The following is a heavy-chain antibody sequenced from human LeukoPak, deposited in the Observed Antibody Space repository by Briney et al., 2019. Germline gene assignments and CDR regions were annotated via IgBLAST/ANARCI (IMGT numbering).Heavy chain of an antibody. D-gene: IGHD2-15*01. Sequence: SETLSLTCAVYGGSFSGYYWSWIRQPPGKGLEWIGEINHSGSTNYNPSLKSRVTISVDTSKNQFSLKLSSVTAADTAVYYCAGVVAATGWFDPWGQGTLATVSS. CDR1: GGSFSGYY. V-gene: IGHV4-34*01. CDR2: INHSGST. CDR3: AGVVAATGWFDP. J-gene: IGHJ5*02.